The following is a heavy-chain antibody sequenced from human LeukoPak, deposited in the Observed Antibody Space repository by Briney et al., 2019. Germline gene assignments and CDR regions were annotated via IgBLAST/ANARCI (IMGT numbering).Heavy chain of an antibody. CDR2: ISGSGGST. V-gene: IGHV3-23*01. Sequence: GGSLRLSCAASGFTFSSYAMSWVRQAPGKGLEWVSAISGSGGSTYYADSVKGRFTISRDNSKNTLYLQMNSLRAEDTAVYYCAKDISPLPAASTSNWFDPWGQRTLVTVSS. D-gene: IGHD2-2*01. CDR3: AKDISPLPAASTSNWFDP. CDR1: GFTFSSYA. J-gene: IGHJ5*02.